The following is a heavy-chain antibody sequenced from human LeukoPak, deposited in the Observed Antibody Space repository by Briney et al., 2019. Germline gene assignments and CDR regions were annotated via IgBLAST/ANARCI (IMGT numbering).Heavy chain of an antibody. Sequence: GSLRLTCAASGVTVSNNYMRWVRQAPGKGLEWIGYIYYSGSTNYNPSLKSRVTISVDTSKNQFSLKLSSVTAADTAVYYCARDAVTLYSSGWDAFDIWGQGTMVTVSS. D-gene: IGHD6-19*01. V-gene: IGHV4-59*02. CDR2: IYYSGST. CDR3: ARDAVTLYSSGWDAFDI. J-gene: IGHJ3*02. CDR1: GVTVSNNY.